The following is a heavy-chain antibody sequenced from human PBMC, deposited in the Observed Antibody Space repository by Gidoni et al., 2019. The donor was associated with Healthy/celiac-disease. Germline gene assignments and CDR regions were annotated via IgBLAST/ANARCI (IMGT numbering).Heavy chain of an antibody. J-gene: IGHJ6*02. CDR1: GFTVSSNY. V-gene: IGHV3-66*02. CDR2: ISSGGST. Sequence: EVQLVESGGGLVQPGGSLRLSCAASGFTVSSNYMSWVRQAPGKGLEWVSVISSGGSTYYADSVKGRFTISRDNSKNTLYLQMNSLRAEDTAVYYCARVSLIYYYGMDVWGQGTTVTVSS. CDR3: ARVSLIYYYGMDV.